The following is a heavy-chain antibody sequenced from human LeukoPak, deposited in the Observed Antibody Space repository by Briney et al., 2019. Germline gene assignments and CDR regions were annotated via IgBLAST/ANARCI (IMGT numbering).Heavy chain of an antibody. J-gene: IGHJ4*02. CDR3: ARQTFGVLYFDS. V-gene: IGHV4-61*02. D-gene: IGHD3-10*01. CDR2: IYTSGST. Sequence: SETLSLTCTVSGGSISSGSYYWSWIRQPAGKGLEWIGRIYTSGSTNYNPSLMSRVTISVDTSKNQFSLKLSSVTAADTAVYYCARQTFGVLYFDSWGQGTLAIVSS. CDR1: GGSISSGSYY.